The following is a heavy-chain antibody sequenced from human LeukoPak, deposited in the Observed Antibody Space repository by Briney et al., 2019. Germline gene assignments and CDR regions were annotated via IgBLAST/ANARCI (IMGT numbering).Heavy chain of an antibody. Sequence: SETVSLTCSVSGGSISSSSYYWGWIRQPPGKGLEWIGSIYYSGSTYYNPSLKSRVTISVDTSKNQFSLKLSSATAADTAVYYCAKPATGITIFGDAFDIWGQGTVVTVSS. CDR2: IYYSGST. CDR1: GGSISSSSYY. V-gene: IGHV4-39*01. D-gene: IGHD3-3*01. CDR3: AKPATGITIFGDAFDI. J-gene: IGHJ3*02.